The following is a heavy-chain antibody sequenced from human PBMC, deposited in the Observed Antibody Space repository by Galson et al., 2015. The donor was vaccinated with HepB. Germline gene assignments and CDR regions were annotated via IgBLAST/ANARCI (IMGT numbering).Heavy chain of an antibody. CDR3: ARLPASPTVTTDYFDY. CDR1: GGSISSSSYY. CDR2: IYYSGST. V-gene: IGHV4-39*01. D-gene: IGHD4-11*01. J-gene: IGHJ4*02. Sequence: LSLTCTVSGGSISSSSYYWGWIRQPPGKGLEWIGSIYYSGSTYYNPSLKSRVTISVDTSKNQFSLKLSSVTAADTAVYYCARLPASPTVTTDYFDYWGQGTLVTVSS.